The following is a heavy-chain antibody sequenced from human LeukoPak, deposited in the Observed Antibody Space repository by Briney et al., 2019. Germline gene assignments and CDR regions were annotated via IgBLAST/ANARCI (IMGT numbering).Heavy chain of an antibody. CDR1: GFTFSSYA. CDR2: ISYDGSNK. CDR3: ARGRLRLGELSLDPPRYYMDV. Sequence: GSLRLSCAASGFTFSSYAMHWVRQAPGKGLEWVAVISYDGSNKYYADSVKGRFTISRDNSKNTLYLQMNSLRAEDTAVYYCARGRLRLGELSLDPPRYYMDVWGKGTTVTVSS. D-gene: IGHD3-16*02. J-gene: IGHJ6*03. V-gene: IGHV3-30-3*01.